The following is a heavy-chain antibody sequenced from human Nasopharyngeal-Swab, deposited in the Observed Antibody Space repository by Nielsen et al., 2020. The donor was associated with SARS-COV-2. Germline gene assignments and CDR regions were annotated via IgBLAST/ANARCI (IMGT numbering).Heavy chain of an antibody. J-gene: IGHJ4*02. CDR3: ARDGERYFDY. V-gene: IGHV3-30*03. Sequence: GESLKISCAASGFTFSSYSMNWVRQAPGKGLEWVAVISYDGVNKFYADSVRGRFIISRDNSANTLYLQLNSLRAEDTAVYYCARDGERYFDYWGQGTLVTVSS. D-gene: IGHD5-24*01. CDR2: ISYDGVNK. CDR1: GFTFSSYS.